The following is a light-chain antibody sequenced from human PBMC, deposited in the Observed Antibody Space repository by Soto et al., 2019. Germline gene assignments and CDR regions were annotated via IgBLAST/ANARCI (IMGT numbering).Light chain of an antibody. J-gene: IGKJ4*01. CDR2: TGS. V-gene: IGKV1-12*01. CDR3: QQANSFPLT. Sequence: DLQMTQSPSSVSASVGDRVSITCRASQSISNWLAWYQQKPGRAPKLLIYTGSSLQSGVPSRFSGTGSGTDFTLTISSLQPEDVATYYCQQANSFPLTFGGGTKVEIK. CDR1: QSISNW.